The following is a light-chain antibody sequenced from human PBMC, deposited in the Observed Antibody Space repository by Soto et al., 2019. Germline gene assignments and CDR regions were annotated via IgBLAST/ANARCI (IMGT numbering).Light chain of an antibody. CDR2: SSS. V-gene: IGKV3-20*01. J-gene: IGKJ2*01. Sequence: ESVLTQSPGTLSLFPGERATLSCRASQSVSDGHLAWYQQKSGRAPRLLIYSSSARATGVPDRFSGSGSGTDFTLTITGLEPEDFAMYFCQRYSISPYTFGQGTKLEI. CDR1: QSVSDGH. CDR3: QRYSISPYT.